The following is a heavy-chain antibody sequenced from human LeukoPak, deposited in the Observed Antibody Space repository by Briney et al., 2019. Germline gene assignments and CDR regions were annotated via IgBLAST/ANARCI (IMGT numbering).Heavy chain of an antibody. CDR2: VNPSGGST. D-gene: IGHD3-10*01. Sequence: ASVMVSCKASGYTFTSYYIHWVRQAPGQGLEWMGIVNPSGGSTSYAQNFQGRVTVTRDTSTNTVYMELSSLRSGDTAVYYCAGSTMVRGVWDYWGQGTLVTVSS. CDR1: GYTFTSYY. CDR3: AGSTMVRGVWDY. J-gene: IGHJ4*02. V-gene: IGHV1-46*01.